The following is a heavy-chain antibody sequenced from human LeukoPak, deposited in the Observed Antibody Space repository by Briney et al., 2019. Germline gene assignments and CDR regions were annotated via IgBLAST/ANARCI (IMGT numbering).Heavy chain of an antibody. CDR2: IIPILGIA. D-gene: IGHD3-10*01. Sequence: SVKVSCKASGGTFSSYAVSWVRQAPGQGLEWMGRIIPILGIANYAQKFQGRVTITADKSTSTAYMELSSLRSEDTAVYYCARGPPHYYGSGSYYTGHPTTYYGMDVWGQGTTVTVSS. V-gene: IGHV1-69*04. CDR3: ARGPPHYYGSGSYYTGHPTTYYGMDV. J-gene: IGHJ6*02. CDR1: GGTFSSYA.